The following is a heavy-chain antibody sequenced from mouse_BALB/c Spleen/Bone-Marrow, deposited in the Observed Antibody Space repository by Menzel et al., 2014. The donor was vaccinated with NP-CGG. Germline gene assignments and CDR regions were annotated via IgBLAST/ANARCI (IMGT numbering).Heavy chain of an antibody. Sequence: EVKLQESGAELVKPGASVKLSCTASGFNIKDTYMHWVKQRPEQGLEWIGRIDPANGNTKYDPEFQGKATITADTSSNTAYLQLSSLTSEDTAVYYCASYYYGSSLFAYWGQGTLVTVSA. CDR3: ASYYYGSSLFAY. CDR1: GFNIKDTY. CDR2: IDPANGNT. V-gene: IGHV14-3*02. J-gene: IGHJ3*01. D-gene: IGHD1-1*01.